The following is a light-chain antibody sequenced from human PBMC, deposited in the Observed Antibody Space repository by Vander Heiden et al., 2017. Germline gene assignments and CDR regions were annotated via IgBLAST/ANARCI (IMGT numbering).Light chain of an antibody. Sequence: DIQMTPSPSSLSASVGDRVSISCRASQSIYNFLNWYQETPGKAPKLLIYAASSLQSGVPSRFTGSGSGTDFTLTITSLQPEDFSTYYCQQSHTTPLSFGGGTTVEVK. V-gene: IGKV1-39*01. CDR1: QSIYNF. CDR2: AAS. J-gene: IGKJ4*01. CDR3: QQSHTTPLS.